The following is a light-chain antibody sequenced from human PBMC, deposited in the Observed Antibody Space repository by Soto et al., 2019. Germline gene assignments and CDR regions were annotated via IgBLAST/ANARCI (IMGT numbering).Light chain of an antibody. Sequence: QSALTQPASVSGSPGQSITISCTGTSSDVGSYNLVSWYQQHPGKAPKPMIYEGSKLPSGVSNPVSGSNSGNTASLTISGLQAEDEADYYCCSYACSSTLVFGGVTKLTVL. CDR3: CSYACSSTLV. CDR2: EGS. J-gene: IGLJ2*01. V-gene: IGLV2-23*01. CDR1: SSDVGSYNL.